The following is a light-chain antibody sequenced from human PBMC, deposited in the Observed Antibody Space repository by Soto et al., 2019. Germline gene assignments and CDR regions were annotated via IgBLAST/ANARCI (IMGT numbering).Light chain of an antibody. J-gene: IGLJ2*01. V-gene: IGLV2-14*01. CDR1: SSDVGGYNY. CDR3: SSYTTSSTPVV. Sequence: QSALTQPASVSGSPGQSITISCTGTSSDVGGYNYVSWYQQHPGKVPKLMIYDVSYRPSGVSNRFSGSKSGNTASLTISGLQAEDEADYHCSSYTTSSTPVVFGGGTKVTVL. CDR2: DVS.